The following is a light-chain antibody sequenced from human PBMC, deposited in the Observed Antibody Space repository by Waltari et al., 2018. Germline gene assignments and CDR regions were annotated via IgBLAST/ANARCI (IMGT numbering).Light chain of an antibody. CDR1: SSDVGSYNL. CDR2: GVS. CDR3: CSYAGGSAFV. Sequence: QSALTQPASVSGSPGQSITISCTGTSSDVGSYNLVSWYQHRPGKPPKLIIYGVSKRPSGVSNRFSGSKSGNTASLTISGLRTEDEADYYCCSYAGGSAFVFGTGTKITVL. J-gene: IGLJ1*01. V-gene: IGLV2-23*02.